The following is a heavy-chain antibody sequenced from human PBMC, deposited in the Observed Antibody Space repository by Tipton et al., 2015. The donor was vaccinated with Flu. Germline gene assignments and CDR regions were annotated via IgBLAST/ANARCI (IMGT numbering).Heavy chain of an antibody. J-gene: IGHJ5*02. D-gene: IGHD3-3*01. CDR1: GGSISSSSYY. CDR3: ARIGDQGSLLLRLQRNWFDP. Sequence: TLSLTCTVSGGSISSSSYYWGWIRQPPGKGLEWIGSIYYSGSTYYNPSLKSRVTISVDTSKNQFSLKLSSVTAADTAVYYCARIGDQGSLLLRLQRNWFDPWGQGTLVTVSS. V-gene: IGHV4-39*01. CDR2: IYYSGST.